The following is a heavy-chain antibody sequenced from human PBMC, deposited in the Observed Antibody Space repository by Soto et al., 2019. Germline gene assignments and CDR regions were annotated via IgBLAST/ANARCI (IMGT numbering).Heavy chain of an antibody. D-gene: IGHD3-9*01. CDR2: IYYSGST. V-gene: IGHV4-39*01. CDR3: ARRPPFTYYHNPTGYSDY. CDR1: GGSISSSSYY. Sequence: SETLSLTCTVSGGSISSSSYYWGWIRQPPGKGLEWIGSIYYSGSTYYNPSLKSRVTISVDTSKNQFSLKLSSVTAADTAVYYCARRPPFTYYHNPTGYSDYWGQGTLVTVSS. J-gene: IGHJ4*02.